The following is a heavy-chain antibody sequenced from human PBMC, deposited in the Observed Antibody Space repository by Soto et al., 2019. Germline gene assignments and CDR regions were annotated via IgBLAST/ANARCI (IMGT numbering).Heavy chain of an antibody. Sequence: PSETLSLTCTVSGGSISSSSYYWGWIRQPPGKGLEWIGSIYYSGSTYYNPSLKSRVTISVDTSKNQFSLKLSSVTAADTAVYYCARLENYYGSGSYWSDRLRTGIVDYWGQGTLVTVSS. J-gene: IGHJ4*02. CDR1: GGSISSSSYY. D-gene: IGHD3-10*01. V-gene: IGHV4-39*01. CDR3: ARLENYYGSGSYWSDRLRTGIVDY. CDR2: IYYSGST.